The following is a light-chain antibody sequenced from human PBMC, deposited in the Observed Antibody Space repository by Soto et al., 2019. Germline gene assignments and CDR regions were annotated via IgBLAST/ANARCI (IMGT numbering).Light chain of an antibody. CDR1: SSDVGAYKY. V-gene: IGLV2-8*01. CDR2: EVT. J-gene: IGLJ3*02. CDR3: TSYVGNDNWV. Sequence: QSALTQPPSASGSPGQSVTISCTGTSSDVGAYKYVSWYQQYLGKAPKLMIYEVTKRPSGVPDRFSGSKSGNTASLTVSGLQGEDEGDYYCTSYVGNDNWVFGGGTKLTVL.